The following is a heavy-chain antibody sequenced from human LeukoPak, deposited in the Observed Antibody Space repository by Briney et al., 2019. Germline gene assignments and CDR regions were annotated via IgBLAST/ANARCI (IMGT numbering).Heavy chain of an antibody. CDR2: INWNGGST. D-gene: IGHD2-2*01. CDR3: ARDLRPYCSSTSCADFDY. J-gene: IGHJ4*02. V-gene: IGHV3-20*04. Sequence: GGSLRLSCAASGFTFDDYGMSWVRQAPGKGLEWVSGINWNGGSTGYADSVKGRFTISRDNAKNSLYLQMNSLRAEDTALYYCARDLRPYCSSTSCADFDYWGQGTLVTVSS. CDR1: GFTFDDYG.